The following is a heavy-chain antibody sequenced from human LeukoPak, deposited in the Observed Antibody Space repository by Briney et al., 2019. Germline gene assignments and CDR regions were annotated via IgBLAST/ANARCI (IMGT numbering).Heavy chain of an antibody. CDR3: ARWLGGVGALNLVFDY. CDR1: GYTLTELS. J-gene: IGHJ4*02. CDR2: FDPEDGET. Sequence: ASVKVSCKVSGYTLTELSMHWVRQAPGKGLEWMGGFDPEDGETIYAQKFQGRVTMTEDTSTDTAYMELSSLRSEDTAVYYCARWLGGVGALNLVFDYWGQGTLVTVSS. V-gene: IGHV1-24*01. D-gene: IGHD5-24*01.